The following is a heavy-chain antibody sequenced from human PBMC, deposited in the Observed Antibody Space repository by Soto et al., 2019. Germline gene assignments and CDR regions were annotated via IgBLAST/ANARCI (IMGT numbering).Heavy chain of an antibody. D-gene: IGHD3-10*01. Sequence: LSLPGTVSGGSIGSGGYYWSWIRQHPGKGLEWIGYIYYSGSTYYNPSLKSRVTISVDTSKNQFSLKLSSVTAADTAVYYCARDAVDTKVGPVGFDPWGQGTLVTVSS. CDR2: IYYSGST. CDR3: ARDAVDTKVGPVGFDP. J-gene: IGHJ5*02. CDR1: GGSIGSGGYY. V-gene: IGHV4-31*03.